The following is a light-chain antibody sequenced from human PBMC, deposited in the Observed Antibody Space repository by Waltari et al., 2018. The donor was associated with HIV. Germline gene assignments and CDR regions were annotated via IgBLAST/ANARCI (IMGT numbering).Light chain of an antibody. Sequence: SSDLTQDPAVSVALGETVRLTCRGDTLRSYYAAWYQQKPGQAPILVIYDSTNRPSGIPDRFSGSTSGGTASLTITGAQAEDEADYYCNSRDSSDTSYVFGPGTYVTVL. V-gene: IGLV3-19*01. CDR3: NSRDSSDTSYV. CDR2: DST. CDR1: TLRSYY. J-gene: IGLJ1*01.